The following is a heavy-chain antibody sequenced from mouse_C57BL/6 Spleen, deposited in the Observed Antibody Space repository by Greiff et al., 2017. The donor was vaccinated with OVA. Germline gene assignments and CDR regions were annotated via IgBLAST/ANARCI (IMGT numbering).Heavy chain of an antibody. D-gene: IGHD1-1*01. V-gene: IGHV1-53*01. CDR1: GYNFTSYW. CDR2: INPSNGGT. CDR3: ARSGYCCSPFAY. Sequence: QVQLKQSGTELVKPGASVKLSCKASGYNFTSYWMHWVKQRPGQGLEWIGNINPSNGGTNYNEKLQSKATLTVDKSSSTAYMQLSSLTSEDSAVYYCARSGYCCSPFAYWGQGTLVTVSA. J-gene: IGHJ3*01.